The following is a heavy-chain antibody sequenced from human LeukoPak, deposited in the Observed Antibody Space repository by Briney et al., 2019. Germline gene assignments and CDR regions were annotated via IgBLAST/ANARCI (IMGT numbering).Heavy chain of an antibody. D-gene: IGHD4-17*01. CDR2: THESGTT. Sequence: SETLSLTCTVSGGSISSFFWNWIRQPPGKGLEWIAFTHESGTTNYNPSLKSRVTMSLDTSKNQFSLRLSSVTTADTAFYYCARSRGGYGDYGSWFDPWGQGTLVTVSS. V-gene: IGHV4-59*01. J-gene: IGHJ5*02. CDR1: GGSISSFF. CDR3: ARSRGGYGDYGSWFDP.